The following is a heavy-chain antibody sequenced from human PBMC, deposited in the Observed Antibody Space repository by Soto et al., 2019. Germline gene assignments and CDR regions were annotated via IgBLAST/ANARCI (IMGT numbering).Heavy chain of an antibody. CDR2: ISGYNGNT. V-gene: IGHV1-18*01. Sequence: QIQLVQSGPEVKKPGASVKVSCKTAGYIFTNYGVSWVRQAPGQGLEWMGWISGYNGNTNYAQNFQDRVTMTTDTSTSTVYMELRSLTSDDTAVYYCARGGGGFEAYWGQGTLVGVSS. CDR1: GYIFTNYG. J-gene: IGHJ4*02. CDR3: ARGGGGFEAY. D-gene: IGHD3-16*01.